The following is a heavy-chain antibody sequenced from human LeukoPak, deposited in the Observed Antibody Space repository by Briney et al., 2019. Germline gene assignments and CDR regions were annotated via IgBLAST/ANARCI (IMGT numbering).Heavy chain of an antibody. CDR3: ARFYANEWELPH. CDR1: GFTFSSNG. CDR2: ISGRGDSI. D-gene: IGHD1-26*01. V-gene: IGHV3-23*01. J-gene: IGHJ4*02. Sequence: GGSLRLSCAASGFTFSSNGMNWVRQAPGKGLEWVSAISGRGDSIFYADSVKGRFTISRDNSRNTLYLQMNSLRAEDTAVYYCARFYANEWELPHWGQGTLVTVSS.